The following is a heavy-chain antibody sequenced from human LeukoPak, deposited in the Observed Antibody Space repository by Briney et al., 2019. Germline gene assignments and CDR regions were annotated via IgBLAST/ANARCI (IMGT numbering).Heavy chain of an antibody. Sequence: GGSLRLSCAASGFTFSSYSKNWVRQAPGKGLEWVSSISSSSSYIYYADSVKGRFTISRDNAKNSLYLQMNSLRAEDTAVYYCARDRAVGATDYWGQGTLVTVSS. V-gene: IGHV3-21*01. CDR1: GFTFSSYS. CDR3: ARDRAVGATDY. D-gene: IGHD1-26*01. CDR2: ISSSSSYI. J-gene: IGHJ4*02.